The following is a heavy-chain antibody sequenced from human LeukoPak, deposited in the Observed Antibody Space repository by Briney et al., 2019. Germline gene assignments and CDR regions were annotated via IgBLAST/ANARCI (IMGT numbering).Heavy chain of an antibody. Sequence: SETLSLTCAVSGGSISSNSYYWGWIRQPPGKGLEWIGSIYYSGSTYYNPSLKSRVTISVDTSKNQFSLKLSSVTAADTAVYYCAKAQGYFDYWGQGTLVTVSS. CDR1: GGSISSNSYY. CDR3: AKAQGYFDY. D-gene: IGHD6-6*01. V-gene: IGHV4-39*01. J-gene: IGHJ4*02. CDR2: IYYSGST.